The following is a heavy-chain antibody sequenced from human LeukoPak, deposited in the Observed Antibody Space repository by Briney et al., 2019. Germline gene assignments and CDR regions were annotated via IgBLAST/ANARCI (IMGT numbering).Heavy chain of an antibody. CDR2: INHSGST. J-gene: IGHJ4*02. CDR3: ARSDDMLTGYYKGLDN. CDR1: GGSFSAYY. V-gene: IGHV4-34*01. Sequence: SGTLSLTCAVYGGSFSAYYWSWIGQPPGKGLEGMGEINHSGSTNYNPSPNSRVTISVDTSKNQFSLKLSSVTAADTAVYYCARSDDMLTGYYKGLDNWGQGTMVTVSS. D-gene: IGHD3-9*01.